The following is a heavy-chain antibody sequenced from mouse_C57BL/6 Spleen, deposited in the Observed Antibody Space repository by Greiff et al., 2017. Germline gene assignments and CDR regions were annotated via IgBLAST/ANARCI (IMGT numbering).Heavy chain of an antibody. CDR1: GYSITSGYY. CDR3: AREELQGYFDV. D-gene: IGHD2-1*01. CDR2: ISYDGSN. V-gene: IGHV3-6*01. J-gene: IGHJ1*03. Sequence: VQLKESGPGLVKPSQSLSLTCSVTGYSITSGYYWNWIRQFPGNKLEWMGYISYDGSNNYNPSLKNRISITRDTSKNQFFLKLNSVTTEDTATYYCAREELQGYFDVWGTGTTVTVSS.